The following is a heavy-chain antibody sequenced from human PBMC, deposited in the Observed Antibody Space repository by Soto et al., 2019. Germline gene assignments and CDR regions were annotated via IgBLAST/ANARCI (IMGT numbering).Heavy chain of an antibody. Sequence: EVQLVESGGGLVQPGGSLRLSCAASGFTFSNYWMYWFRQAPGKGLVWVSRVNNDGTDTTHADAVKGRFTISRDNAENTLYLQMNRLRAEDTAVYYCARGGLQHALDVWGQGSTVTVSS. D-gene: IGHD6-13*01. V-gene: IGHV3-74*03. J-gene: IGHJ6*02. CDR2: VNNDGTDT. CDR3: ARGGLQHALDV. CDR1: GFTFSNYW.